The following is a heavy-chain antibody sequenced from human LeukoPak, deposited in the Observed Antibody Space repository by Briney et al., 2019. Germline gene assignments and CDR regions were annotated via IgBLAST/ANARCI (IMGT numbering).Heavy chain of an antibody. CDR1: GFTFSNYV. D-gene: IGHD4-11*01. V-gene: IGHV3-30-3*01. CDR2: ISHDGNNK. Sequence: PGGSLRLSCAASGFTFSNYVFYWVRQAPAKGLEWVAVISHDGNNKNYGDSVKGRFTIARDTPKNTVYLQMNSLRVEDPAVYYCATSYLMGDPMTTSSGVGGQGTLVTVSS. J-gene: IGHJ4*02. CDR3: ATSYLMGDPMTTSSGV.